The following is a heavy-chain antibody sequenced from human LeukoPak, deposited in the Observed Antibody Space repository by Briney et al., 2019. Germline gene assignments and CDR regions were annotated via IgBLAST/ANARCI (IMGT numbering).Heavy chain of an antibody. V-gene: IGHV1-2*02. CDR2: IKPNSGGT. J-gene: IGHJ4*02. Sequence: ASVKVSCKASGYTFTGYYIHWVRQAPGQGLEWMGWIKPNSGGTNYAQKFQGRVTMTRDTSISTAYMELSRLRPDDTAVYYCARGSIVGATLDYFDYWGQGTLVTVSS. D-gene: IGHD1-26*01. CDR1: GYTFTGYY. CDR3: ARGSIVGATLDYFDY.